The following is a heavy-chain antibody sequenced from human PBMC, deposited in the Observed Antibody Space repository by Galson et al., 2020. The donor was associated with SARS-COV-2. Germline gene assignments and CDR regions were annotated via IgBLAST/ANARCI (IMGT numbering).Heavy chain of an antibody. Sequence: ASVKVSCKVSGKTLTDLSIHWVRQAPGKGLEWMGGFDPEDGETIYAQKFQGRVTMTEDTSTDTAYMDLSSLRSEDTAAYYCATGHGVWGVIIIYWGQGTLVTVSS. D-gene: IGHD3-10*01. J-gene: IGHJ1*01. CDR2: FDPEDGET. V-gene: IGHV1-24*01. CDR1: GKTLTDLS. CDR3: ATGHGVWGVIIIY.